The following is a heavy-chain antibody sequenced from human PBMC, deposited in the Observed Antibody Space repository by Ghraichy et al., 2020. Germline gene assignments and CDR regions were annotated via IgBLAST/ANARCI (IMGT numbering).Heavy chain of an antibody. CDR2: IYHNGRT. D-gene: IGHD2-2*01. V-gene: IGHV4-59*01. CDR3: ARDQEWRASSSGFDP. CDR1: GDSLNNYY. J-gene: IGHJ5*02. Sequence: SETLSLTCTVSGDSLNNYYWSWIRQAPGKGLEWIGSIYHNGRTKYNPSLKSRVTMSVDTSKNQFSLSLTSVTAADTAVFYCARDQEWRASSSGFDPWGQGTLFPVSP.